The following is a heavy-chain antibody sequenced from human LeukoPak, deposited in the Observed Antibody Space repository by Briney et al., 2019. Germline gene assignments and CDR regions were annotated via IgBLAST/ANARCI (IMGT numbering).Heavy chain of an antibody. CDR2: IIPIFGTA. D-gene: IGHD2-2*01. J-gene: IGHJ4*02. CDR3: ARAEGYCSSTSCSLDY. CDR1: GGTFSSYA. Sequence: ASVKVSCKASGGTFSSYAISWVRQAPGQGLEWMGGIIPIFGTANYAQKFQGRVTITADESTSTAYMELSSLRSEDTAVYYCARAEGYCSSTSCSLDYWGQGTLVTVSS. V-gene: IGHV1-69*13.